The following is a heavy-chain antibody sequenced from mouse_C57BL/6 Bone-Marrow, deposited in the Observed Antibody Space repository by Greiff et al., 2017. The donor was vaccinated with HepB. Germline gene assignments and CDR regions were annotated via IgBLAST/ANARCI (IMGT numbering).Heavy chain of an antibody. J-gene: IGHJ3*01. V-gene: IGHV5-4*01. D-gene: IGHD1-1*01. CDR3: ARDDYYGSSWFAY. CDR2: ISDDGSYT. Sequence: DVKLVESGGGLVKPGGSLKLSCAASGFTFSSYAMSWVRQTPEKRLEWVATISDDGSYTYYPDNVKGRFTISRDNAKNNLYLQMSHLKSEDTAMYYCARDDYYGSSWFAYWGQGTLVTVSA. CDR1: GFTFSSYA.